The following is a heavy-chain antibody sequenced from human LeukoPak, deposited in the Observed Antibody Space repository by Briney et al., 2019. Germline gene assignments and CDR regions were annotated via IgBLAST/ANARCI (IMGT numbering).Heavy chain of an antibody. D-gene: IGHD2-15*01. CDR1: GFTFRNYW. V-gene: IGHV3-7*01. CDR2: IEQVGSEK. Sequence: GGSLRLSCAASGFTFRNYWMSWVRQAPGKGLEWVANIEQVGSEKKYMDSVRGRFTISRDNAKNSLYLQMNSLRAEDTAVYYCARVSHRSGGSCYAYWGQGTLVTVSS. CDR3: ARVSHRSGGSCYAY. J-gene: IGHJ4*02.